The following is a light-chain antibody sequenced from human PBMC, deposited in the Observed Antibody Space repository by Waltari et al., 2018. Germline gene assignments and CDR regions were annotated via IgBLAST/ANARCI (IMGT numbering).Light chain of an antibody. J-gene: IGLJ2*01. CDR2: EVS. Sequence: QSALTQPASGSGSPGTSITISCTGTSSEVGGYNTVSWYQQHPGKAPKRMIYEVSKRPSGVSNRFSGSKSGNTASLTISGLQAEDEADYYCSSYTSSSTLVFGGGTKLTVL. V-gene: IGLV2-14*01. CDR1: SSEVGGYNT. CDR3: SSYTSSSTLV.